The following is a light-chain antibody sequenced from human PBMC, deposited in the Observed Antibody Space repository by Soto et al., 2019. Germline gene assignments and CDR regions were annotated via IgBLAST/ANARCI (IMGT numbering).Light chain of an antibody. CDR2: EVS. CDR1: SSDVGGYNY. V-gene: IGLV2-14*01. CDR3: AAWDDTLEGLV. Sequence: QSALTQPASVSGSPGQSITISCTGTSSDVGGYNYVSWYQQHPGKAPKLMIYEVSNRPSGVSNRFSGSKSGNTASLAISGLQSGDEGDYYCAAWDDTLEGLVFGGGTKLTVL. J-gene: IGLJ3*02.